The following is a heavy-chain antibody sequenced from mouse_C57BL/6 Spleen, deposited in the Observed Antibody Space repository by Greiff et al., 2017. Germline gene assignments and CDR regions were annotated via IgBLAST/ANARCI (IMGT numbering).Heavy chain of an antibody. CDR1: GFSLTSYG. D-gene: IGHD1-1*01. J-gene: IGHJ4*01. Sequence: QVQLQQSGPGLVQPSQSLSITCTVSGFSLTSYGVHWVRQSPGKGLEWLGVIWRGGSTDYNAAFMSRLSITKDNSKSQVFFKMNSLQADDTAIYYCAKPYGSEGGNYAMDYWGQGTSVTVSS. V-gene: IGHV2-5*01. CDR3: AKPYGSEGGNYAMDY. CDR2: IWRGGST.